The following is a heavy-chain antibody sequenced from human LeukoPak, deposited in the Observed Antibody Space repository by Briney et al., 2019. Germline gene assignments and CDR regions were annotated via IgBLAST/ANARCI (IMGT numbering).Heavy chain of an antibody. D-gene: IGHD3-22*01. V-gene: IGHV3-30*02. CDR1: GFTFSSYG. J-gene: IGHJ4*02. CDR3: AKDFYESSGCYYDY. Sequence: GGSLRLPCAASGFTFSSYGMHWVRQAPGKGLEWVAFIRYEGSNKYYADSVKGRFTISRDNSKNTLYLQVNSLRAEDTAVYYCAKDFYESSGCYYDYWGQRTLVTVSS. CDR2: IRYEGSNK.